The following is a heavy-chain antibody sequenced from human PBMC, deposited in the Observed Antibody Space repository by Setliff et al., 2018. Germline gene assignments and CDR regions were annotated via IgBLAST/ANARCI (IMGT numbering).Heavy chain of an antibody. CDR2: VYSNVGT. V-gene: IGHV4-4*07. CDR1: GGSINNYY. D-gene: IGHD1-26*01. CDR3: ASRNSDGGPEYFQH. Sequence: SETLSLTCTVSGGSINNYYWSWIRQPAGKGLEWIGRVYSNVGTNFNPSLKSRVTMSVDASKNQISLKLMSVTAADTAVYYCASRNSDGGPEYFQHGGQGALVTVSS. J-gene: IGHJ1*01.